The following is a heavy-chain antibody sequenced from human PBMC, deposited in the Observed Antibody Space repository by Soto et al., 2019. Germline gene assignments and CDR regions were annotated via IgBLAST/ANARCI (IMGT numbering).Heavy chain of an antibody. J-gene: IGHJ4*02. V-gene: IGHV3-15*07. CDR1: GFTFSNAW. Sequence: GGSLRLSCAASGFTFSNAWMNWVRQAPGKGLEWVGRIKSKADGGTRDYAAPVKGRFTISRDDSKNTLYLQMNSLKTEDTAVYYCTTDLSWLGIDYWGQGTLVTVSS. CDR3: TTDLSWLGIDY. CDR2: IKSKADGGTR. D-gene: IGHD6-19*01.